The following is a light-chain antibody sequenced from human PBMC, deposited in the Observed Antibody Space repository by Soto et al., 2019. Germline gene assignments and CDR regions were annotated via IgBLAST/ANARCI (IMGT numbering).Light chain of an antibody. V-gene: IGLV1-44*01. CDR3: ASWDDSLSAWV. Sequence: QSVLTQPPSASGTPGQRVTISCSGSSSNIGGNTGNWYQQFPGTAPKLLIYNNDQRPSGAPDRFSGSKFGTSASLAISGLQSEDEADYYCASWDDSLSAWVFGGGTKVTVL. CDR1: SSNIGGNT. CDR2: NND. J-gene: IGLJ3*02.